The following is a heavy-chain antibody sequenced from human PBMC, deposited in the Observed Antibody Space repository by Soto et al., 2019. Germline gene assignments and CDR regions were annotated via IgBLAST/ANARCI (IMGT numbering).Heavy chain of an antibody. CDR3: ARAIVVVVAATRFYFDY. Sequence: PSETLSLTCAVYGGSFSGYYWSWIRQPPGKGLEWIGEINHSGSTNYNPSLKSRVTISVDTSKNQFSLKLSSVTAADTAVYYCARAIVVVVAATRFYFDYWGQGTLVTVSS. V-gene: IGHV4-34*01. J-gene: IGHJ4*02. CDR2: INHSGST. D-gene: IGHD2-15*01. CDR1: GGSFSGYY.